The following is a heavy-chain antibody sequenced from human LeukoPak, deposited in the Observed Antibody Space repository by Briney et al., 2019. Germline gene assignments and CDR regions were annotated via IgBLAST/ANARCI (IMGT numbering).Heavy chain of an antibody. D-gene: IGHD3-22*01. CDR3: ARVLKTYYYDSSGCDY. Sequence: ASVKVSCTASGYTFTGYYMHWVRQAPGQGLEWMGWINPNSGGTNYAQKFQGRVTMTRDTSISTAYMELSRLRSDDTAVYYCARVLKTYYYDSSGCDYWGQGTLVTVSS. J-gene: IGHJ4*02. CDR2: INPNSGGT. CDR1: GYTFTGYY. V-gene: IGHV1-2*02.